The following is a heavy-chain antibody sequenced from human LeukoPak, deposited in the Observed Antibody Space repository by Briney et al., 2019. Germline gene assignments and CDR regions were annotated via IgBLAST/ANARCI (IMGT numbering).Heavy chain of an antibody. D-gene: IGHD1-1*01. CDR2: IYYSGST. CDR3: ASSRIDDFHFDY. CDR1: GASVSSSSHY. J-gene: IGHJ4*02. Sequence: KPSETLSLTCTVSGASVSSSSHYWGWIRQPPGKGLEWIRSIYYSGSTYYNPSLKSRVTISVDTSKNQFSLKLSSVIAADTAVYYCASSRIDDFHFDYWGQGTLVTVSS. V-gene: IGHV4-39*01.